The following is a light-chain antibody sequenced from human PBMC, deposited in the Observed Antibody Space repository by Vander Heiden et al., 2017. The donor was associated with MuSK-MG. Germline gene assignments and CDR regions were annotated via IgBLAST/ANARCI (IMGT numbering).Light chain of an antibody. CDR1: QSSSSY. CDR3: QQSYSTPPT. J-gene: IGKJ4*01. V-gene: IGKV1-39*01. Sequence: DIQMTQSPSSLSASVGDRVHITCRASQSSSSYLNWYQHKPGKATKLLSYAASSLQSGVPARFSGSGSGTDFTRTISSLQPEDFATYYCQQSYSTPPTFGGGTKVEIK. CDR2: AAS.